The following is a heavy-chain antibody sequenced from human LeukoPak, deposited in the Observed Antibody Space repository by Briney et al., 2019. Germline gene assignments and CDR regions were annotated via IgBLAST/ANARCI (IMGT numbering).Heavy chain of an antibody. CDR2: INHSGST. J-gene: IGHJ4*01. D-gene: IGHD3-16*02. V-gene: IGHV4-34*01. Sequence: SETLSLTCVVYGGSFSGYFWSWIRQPPGKGLEWIGEINHSGSTKYNPSLKSRVTISVDMSKNQFSLKLSSVTAADTAVYYCARTTSLHSWKRIDYWGQGTLVNVSS. CDR3: ARTTSLHSWKRIDY. CDR1: GGSFSGYF.